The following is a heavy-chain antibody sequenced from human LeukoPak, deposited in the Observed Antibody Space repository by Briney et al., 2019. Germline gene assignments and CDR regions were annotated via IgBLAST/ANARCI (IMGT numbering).Heavy chain of an antibody. D-gene: IGHD6-6*01. V-gene: IGHV3-23*01. CDR1: GFTFSSYA. Sequence: GGSLRLSCAASGFTFSSYAMNWVRQAPGKGLEWVSVVSGSGGSTYYADSVKGRFTISRDNSKNTLYLQMNSLRAEDTAVYYCAKGGEYSNSGVDYWGQGTLVTVSS. CDR3: AKGGEYSNSGVDY. CDR2: VSGSGGST. J-gene: IGHJ4*02.